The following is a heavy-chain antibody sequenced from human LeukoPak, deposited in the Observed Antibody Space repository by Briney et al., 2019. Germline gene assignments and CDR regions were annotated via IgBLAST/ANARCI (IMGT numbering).Heavy chain of an antibody. D-gene: IGHD3-10*01. V-gene: IGHV3-23*01. Sequence: GGSLRLSCAASGFTFSSYAMSWVRQAPGKGLEWVSAISGSGGSTYYAASVKGRFTISRDNSKNTLYLQMNSLRAEDTAVYYCAKRWITMVRENLGDTWGQGTLVTVSS. CDR1: GFTFSSYA. CDR3: AKRWITMVRENLGDT. CDR2: ISGSGGST. J-gene: IGHJ4*02.